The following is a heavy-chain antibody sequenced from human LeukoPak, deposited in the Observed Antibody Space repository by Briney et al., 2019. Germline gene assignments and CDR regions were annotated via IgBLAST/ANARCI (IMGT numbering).Heavy chain of an antibody. D-gene: IGHD3/OR15-3a*01. CDR3: ARGRRTGWYFDY. V-gene: IGHV3-74*01. J-gene: IGHJ4*02. CDR2: INSDGSST. Sequence: GGSLRLSCAASGFTFSSYWMHWVRQAPGKGLVWVSRINSDGSSTSYADSVKGRFTISRDNAKNTLYLQMNSLRAEDTAVYYCARGRRTGWYFDYWSQGTLVTVSS. CDR1: GFTFSSYW.